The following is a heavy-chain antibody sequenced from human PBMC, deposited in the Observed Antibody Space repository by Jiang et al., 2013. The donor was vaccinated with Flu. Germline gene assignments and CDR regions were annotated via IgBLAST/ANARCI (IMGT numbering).Heavy chain of an antibody. Sequence: GSGLVKPSQTLSLTCTVSGGSISSGNYYWSWIRQPAGKGLEWIGRIYTSGSTNYNPSLKSRVTISVDTSKNQFSLKVSSVTAADTAVYYCARGDNKRGYSGYDDSWGQGTLVTVSS. V-gene: IGHV4-61*02. D-gene: IGHD5-12*01. J-gene: IGHJ4*02. CDR3: ARGDNKRGYSGYDDS. CDR1: GGSISSGNYY. CDR2: IYTSGST.